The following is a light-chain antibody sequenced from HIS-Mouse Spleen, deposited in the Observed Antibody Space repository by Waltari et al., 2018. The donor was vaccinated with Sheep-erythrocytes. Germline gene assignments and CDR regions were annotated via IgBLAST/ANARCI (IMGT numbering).Light chain of an antibody. CDR2: DVS. J-gene: IGLJ1*01. CDR3: CSYAGSYNNV. V-gene: IGLV2-23*02. Sequence: QSALTQPASVSGSPGQSITIPCTGTSSDVGSYNLVSWYQQHPGKAPKLMVYDVSKRPSGVHARFSGPKSGNTASLTISGLQAEDAADDYCCSYAGSYNNVYATGTKVTVL. CDR1: SSDVGSYNL.